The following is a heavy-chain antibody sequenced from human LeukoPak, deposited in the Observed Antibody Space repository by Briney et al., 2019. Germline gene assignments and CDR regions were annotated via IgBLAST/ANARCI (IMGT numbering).Heavy chain of an antibody. CDR1: GFTFDDYA. D-gene: IGHD3-10*01. CDR3: AKDSAGYYGSEKRSHFDY. CDR2: ISWNSGSI. J-gene: IGHJ4*02. Sequence: GGSLRLSCAASGFTFDDYAMHWVRQAPGKGLEWVSGISWNSGSIGYADSVKGRFTTSRDNAKNSLYLQMNSLRAEDTALYYCAKDSAGYYGSEKRSHFDYWGQGTLVTVSS. V-gene: IGHV3-9*01.